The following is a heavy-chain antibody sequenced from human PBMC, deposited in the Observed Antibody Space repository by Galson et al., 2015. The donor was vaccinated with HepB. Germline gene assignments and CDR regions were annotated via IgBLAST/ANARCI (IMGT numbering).Heavy chain of an antibody. CDR2: INPTLGVP. D-gene: IGHD3-10*01. CDR3: ARDSFGRGERRGWFDP. Sequence: SVKVSCKASGGTFGSYCVSWVRQTPGQGLEWMGRINPTLGVPNYAQKFQDRVTMTADKTTDTVYMELSSLRADDTAVYYCARDSFGRGERRGWFDPWGQGTLVAVSS. J-gene: IGHJ5*02. CDR1: GGTFGSYC. V-gene: IGHV1-69*04.